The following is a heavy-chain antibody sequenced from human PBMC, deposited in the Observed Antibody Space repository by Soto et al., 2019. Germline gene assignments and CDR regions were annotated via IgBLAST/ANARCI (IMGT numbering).Heavy chain of an antibody. D-gene: IGHD5-18*01. CDR3: ANFGQLYNFXY. J-gene: IGHJ4*02. CDR2: ISYDGSNK. Sequence: GGSLRLSCAASGFTFSSYGMHWVRQAPGKGLEWVAVISYDGSNKYYADSVKGRFTISRDNSKNTLYLQMNSLRAEDTAVYYCANFGQLYNFXYWGQGTLVXVSS. CDR1: GFTFSSYG. V-gene: IGHV3-30*18.